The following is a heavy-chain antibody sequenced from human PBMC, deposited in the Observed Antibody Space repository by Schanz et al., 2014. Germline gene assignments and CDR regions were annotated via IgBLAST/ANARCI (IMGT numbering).Heavy chain of an antibody. Sequence: EVQLLESGGGLVQPGGSLRLSCAASGFGFDDYAMSWVRQAPGKGLEWVSGIEFSGGTTYYADSVRGRFTISRDNSKNTLYLQMNNLRAEDTAVYYCAREDCSATSCYFRYWGQGTLVTVSS. D-gene: IGHD2-21*01. V-gene: IGHV3-23*01. CDR1: GFGFDDYA. CDR3: AREDCSATSCYFRY. CDR2: IEFSGGTT. J-gene: IGHJ4*02.